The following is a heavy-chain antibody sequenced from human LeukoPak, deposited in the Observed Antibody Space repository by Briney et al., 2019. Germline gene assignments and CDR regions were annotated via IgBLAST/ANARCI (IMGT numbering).Heavy chain of an antibody. Sequence: QPGGSLRLSCAASGFTFSSYAMHWVRQAPGKGLEWVALISYDGGNKYYADSVKGRFTISRDNSKNTLYLQMNSLRAEDTAVYYCAKGDLHYHDSTRRGFDIWGQGTKVTVSS. CDR1: GFTFSSYA. D-gene: IGHD3-10*01. J-gene: IGHJ3*02. CDR3: AKGDLHYHDSTRRGFDI. V-gene: IGHV3-30*04. CDR2: ISYDGGNK.